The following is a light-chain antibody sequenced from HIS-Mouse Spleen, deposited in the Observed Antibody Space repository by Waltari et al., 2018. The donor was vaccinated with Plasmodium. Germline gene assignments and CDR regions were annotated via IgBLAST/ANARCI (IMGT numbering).Light chain of an antibody. CDR1: SSNIGSNY. V-gene: IGLV1-47*01. CDR3: AAWDDSLSGRV. J-gene: IGLJ3*02. CDR2: RNH. Sequence: QSVLTQPPSASGTPGQRVTISCSGSSSNIGSNYVYWYQQLPGTAPNLLIYRNHLRPCGVPDRFSCSKSGTSASLAISWLRSEDEADYYCAAWDDSLSGRVFGGGTKLTVL.